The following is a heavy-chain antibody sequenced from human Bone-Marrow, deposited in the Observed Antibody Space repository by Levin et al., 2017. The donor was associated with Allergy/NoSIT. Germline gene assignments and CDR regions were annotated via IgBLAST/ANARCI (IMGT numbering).Heavy chain of an antibody. D-gene: IGHD2-15*01. CDR3: ARSLGHCMGVCAFDI. Sequence: AGGSLRLSCAASGFTFSSYSMNWVRQAPGKGLEWVSYVSSSSSTIYYADSVKGRFTISRDNAKNSLYLQMNSLRAEDTAVYYCARSLGHCMGVCAFDIWGQGTMVTVSS. CDR2: VSSSSSTI. CDR1: GFTFSSYS. V-gene: IGHV3-48*04. J-gene: IGHJ3*02.